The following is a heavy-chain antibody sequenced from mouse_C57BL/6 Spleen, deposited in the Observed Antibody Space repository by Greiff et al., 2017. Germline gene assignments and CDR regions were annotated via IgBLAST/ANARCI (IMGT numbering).Heavy chain of an antibody. D-gene: IGHD3-3*01. J-gene: IGHJ1*03. Sequence: QVQLQQSGAELVRPGTSVKMSCKASGYTFTNYWIGWAKQRPGHGLEWIGDIYPGGGYTNYNEKFKGKATLTADKSSSTAYRQFSSLTSEDSAIYYCARRGRGGYWYFDVWGTGTTVTVSS. CDR3: ARRGRGGYWYFDV. V-gene: IGHV1-63*01. CDR2: IYPGGGYT. CDR1: GYTFTNYW.